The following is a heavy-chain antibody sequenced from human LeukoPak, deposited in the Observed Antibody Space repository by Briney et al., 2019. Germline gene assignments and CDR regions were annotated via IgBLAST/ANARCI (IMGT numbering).Heavy chain of an antibody. Sequence: GGSLRLSCAASGFTFNIYTMYWVRQAPGKGLDYVSGISSLGTSTYYADALRTRFTISRDNSKNTLYLQMGSLRTEDMAVYYCARVGSGRYFDIWGRGTLVSLSS. CDR2: ISSLGTST. D-gene: IGHD1-26*01. CDR3: ARVGSGRYFDI. CDR1: GFTFNIYT. J-gene: IGHJ2*01. V-gene: IGHV3-64*02.